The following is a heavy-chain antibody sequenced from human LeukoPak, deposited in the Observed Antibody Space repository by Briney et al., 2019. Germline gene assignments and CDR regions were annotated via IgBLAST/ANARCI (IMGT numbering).Heavy chain of an antibody. V-gene: IGHV1-3*01. J-gene: IGHJ4*02. CDR2: INAGNGDT. CDR1: VYTYTNYV. CDR3: ARDDCGDTCYPGGY. Sequence: ASVKVSCKASVYTYTNYVVHWVRQAPGQRPEWMGWINAGNGDTKYSQNFQGRVTITRDTSASTAYMELSSLTSEDTALYYCARDDCGDTCYPGGYWGQGTLVTVSS. D-gene: IGHD2-21*01.